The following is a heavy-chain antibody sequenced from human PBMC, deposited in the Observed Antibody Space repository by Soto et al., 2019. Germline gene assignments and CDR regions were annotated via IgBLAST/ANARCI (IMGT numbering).Heavy chain of an antibody. CDR2: IYYRGST. Sequence: LSETLSLTCTVSGGSISSHYWSWVRQAPGKGLEWIGHIYYRGSTTYNPSLRSRSTISVDTSNNQFSLKLNSVTTADTAVYYCARDGREASGMDVWGQGXKVTVSS. CDR3: ARDGREASGMDV. CDR1: GGSISSHY. D-gene: IGHD1-26*01. J-gene: IGHJ6*02. V-gene: IGHV4-59*11.